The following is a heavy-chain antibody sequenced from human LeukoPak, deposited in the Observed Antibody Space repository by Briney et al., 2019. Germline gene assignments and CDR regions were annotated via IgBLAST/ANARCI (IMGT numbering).Heavy chain of an antibody. Sequence: GASVKVSCKASGYTFTGYYVHWVRQAPGQGLEWMGWISAYNGNTNYAQKLQGRVTMTTDTSTSTAYMELRSLRSDDTAVYYCAVDYGSGSYLGGYFDYWGQGTLVTVSS. CDR2: ISAYNGNT. V-gene: IGHV1-18*04. J-gene: IGHJ4*02. CDR3: AVDYGSGSYLGGYFDY. D-gene: IGHD3-10*01. CDR1: GYTFTGYY.